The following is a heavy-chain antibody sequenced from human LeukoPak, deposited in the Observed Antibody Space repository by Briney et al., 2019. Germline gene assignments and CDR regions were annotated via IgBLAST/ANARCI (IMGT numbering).Heavy chain of an antibody. CDR2: ISGSGGST. V-gene: IGHV3-23*01. CDR1: GFTFSSYA. D-gene: IGHD2-21*01. CDR3: AKFLPTHIVVANYYFDY. Sequence: GGSLRLSCAASGFTFSSYAMSWVRQAPGKGLEWVSAISGSGGSTYYADSVKGRFTITRDNSKNTLYLQMNSLRAEDTAVYYCAKFLPTHIVVANYYFDYWGQGTLVTVSS. J-gene: IGHJ4*02.